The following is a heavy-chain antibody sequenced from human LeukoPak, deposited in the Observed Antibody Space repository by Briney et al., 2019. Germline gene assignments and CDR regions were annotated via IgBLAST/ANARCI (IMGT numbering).Heavy chain of an antibody. CDR3: ARDGYYDSSGSAGFQH. V-gene: IGHV1-2*02. Sequence: ASVKVSCKASGYTFTGYYMHWVRQAPGQGLEWMGWINPNSGGTNYAQKVQGRVTMTRDTSITTAYMELSRRRSDAAAVYYCARDGYYDSSGSAGFQHWGQGTLVTVSS. CDR1: GYTFTGYY. D-gene: IGHD3-22*01. CDR2: INPNSGGT. J-gene: IGHJ1*01.